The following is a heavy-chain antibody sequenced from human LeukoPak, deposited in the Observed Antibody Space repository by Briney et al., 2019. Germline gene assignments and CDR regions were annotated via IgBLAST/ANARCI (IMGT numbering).Heavy chain of an antibody. V-gene: IGHV1-69*06. Sequence: SVKVSCKASGGTFSSYAISWVRQAPGQGLEWMGGIIPIFGTANYAQKFQGRVTITADKSTSTAYMELRSLRSDDTAVYYCARESDRYYYYYGMDVWGQGTTVTVSS. CDR2: IIPIFGTA. CDR3: ARESDRYYYYYGMDV. J-gene: IGHJ6*02. CDR1: GGTFSSYA. D-gene: IGHD2-15*01.